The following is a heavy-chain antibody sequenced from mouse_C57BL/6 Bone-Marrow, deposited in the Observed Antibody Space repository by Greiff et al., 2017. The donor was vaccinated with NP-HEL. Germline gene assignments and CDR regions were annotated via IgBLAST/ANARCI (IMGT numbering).Heavy chain of an antibody. CDR3: ARRGGYYPYWYFDV. J-gene: IGHJ1*03. CDR2: ISSGSSTI. CDR1: GFTFSDYG. D-gene: IGHD2-3*01. Sequence: EVKLMESGGGLVKPGGSLKLSCAASGFTFSDYGMHWFRQAPETGLEWVAYISSGSSTIYYADTVKGRFTISINNAKNTLFLQMTSLRSEDTAMYYCARRGGYYPYWYFDVWGTGTTVTVSS. V-gene: IGHV5-17*01.